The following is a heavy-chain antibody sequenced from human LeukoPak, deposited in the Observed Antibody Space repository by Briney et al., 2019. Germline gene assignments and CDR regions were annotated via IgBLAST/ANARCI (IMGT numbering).Heavy chain of an antibody. CDR1: GGSISSYY. CDR2: IYYSGST. D-gene: IGHD2-2*01. J-gene: IGHJ4*02. V-gene: IGHV4-59*12. CDR3: ARDPNPDYCSSTSCYDGEGY. Sequence: SETLSLTCTASGGSISSYYWSWLRQPPGKVLEWIGYIYYSGSTNYNPSLKSRVTISVDTSKNQFSLKLSSVTAADTAVYYCARDPNPDYCSSTSCYDGEGYWGQGTLVTVSS.